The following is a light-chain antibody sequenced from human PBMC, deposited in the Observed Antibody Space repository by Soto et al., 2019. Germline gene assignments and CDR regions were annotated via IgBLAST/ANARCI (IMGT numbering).Light chain of an antibody. CDR3: QQLNSFPTT. Sequence: DIQMTQPLSNLAGSVGERLTITCRASQSISNWLAWYQQRPGKAPKLLIYIASTLQSGVPSRFSGSGSGTEFTLTISSLQPEDFATYYCQQLNSFPTTFGQGTRLEIK. CDR1: QSISNW. J-gene: IGKJ5*01. V-gene: IGKV1-5*01. CDR2: IAS.